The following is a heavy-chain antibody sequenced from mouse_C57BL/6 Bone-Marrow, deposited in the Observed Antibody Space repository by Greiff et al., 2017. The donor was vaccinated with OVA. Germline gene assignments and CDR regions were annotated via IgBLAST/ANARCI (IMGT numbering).Heavy chain of an antibody. CDR3: ARRGYYYGSSYGGFAY. J-gene: IGHJ3*01. Sequence: EVQLQQSGPELVKPGASVKISCKASGYTFTDYYMNWVKQSHGKSLEWIGDINPNNGGTSYNQKFKGKATLTVDKSSSTAYMELRSLTSEDSAVYYCARRGYYYGSSYGGFAYWGQGTLVTVSA. V-gene: IGHV1-26*01. D-gene: IGHD1-1*01. CDR1: GYTFTDYY. CDR2: INPNNGGT.